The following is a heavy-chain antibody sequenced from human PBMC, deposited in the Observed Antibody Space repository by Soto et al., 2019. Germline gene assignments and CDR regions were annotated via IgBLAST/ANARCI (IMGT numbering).Heavy chain of an antibody. V-gene: IGHV4-59*01. D-gene: IGHD5-12*01. CDR3: ASFPPAERYEDGYKNFDY. Sequence: SETLSLTCTVSGGSISSYYWSWIRQPPGKGLEWIGYIYYSGSTNYNPSLKSRVTISVDTSKNQFSLKLSSVTAADTAVYYCASFPPAERYEDGYKNFDYWGQGTLVTVSS. CDR2: IYYSGST. J-gene: IGHJ4*02. CDR1: GGSISSYY.